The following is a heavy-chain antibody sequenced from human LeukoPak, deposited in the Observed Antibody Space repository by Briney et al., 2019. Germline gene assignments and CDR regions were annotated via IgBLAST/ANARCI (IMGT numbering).Heavy chain of an antibody. CDR3: AKDKADSSGYYPVGLDY. CDR1: GFTFSSYA. D-gene: IGHD3-22*01. Sequence: GGSLRLSCAASGFTFSSYAMSWVRQAPGKGLEWVSAISGSGGSTYYADSVKGRFTISRDNSKNTLYLQMNSLRAEDTAVYYCAKDKADSSGYYPVGLDYWGQGTLVTVSS. CDR2: ISGSGGST. V-gene: IGHV3-23*01. J-gene: IGHJ4*02.